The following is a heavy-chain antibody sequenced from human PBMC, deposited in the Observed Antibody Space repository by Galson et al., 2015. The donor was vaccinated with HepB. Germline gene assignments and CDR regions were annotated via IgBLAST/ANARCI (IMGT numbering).Heavy chain of an antibody. Sequence: SLRLSCAASGFTFSSYSMNWVRQAPGKGLEWASYISSSSSTIYYADSVKGRFTISRDNAKNSLYLQMNSLRDEDTAVYYCARDPGGSGYYYYGMDVWGQGTTVTVSS. CDR2: ISSSSSTI. CDR1: GFTFSSYS. V-gene: IGHV3-48*02. D-gene: IGHD3-16*01. CDR3: ARDPGGSGYYYYGMDV. J-gene: IGHJ6*02.